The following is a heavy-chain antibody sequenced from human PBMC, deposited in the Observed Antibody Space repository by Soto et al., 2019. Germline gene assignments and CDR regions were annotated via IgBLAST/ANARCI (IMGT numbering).Heavy chain of an antibody. CDR3: ARDDTVTSYNWFDP. D-gene: IGHD4-4*01. CDR2: ISSSSSTI. CDR1: GFTFSSYS. J-gene: IGHJ5*02. Sequence: GGSLRLSCAASGFTFSSYSMNWVRQAPGKGLEWVSYISSSSSTIYYADSVKGRFTISRDNAKNSLYLQMNSLRDEDTAVYYCARDDTVTSYNWFDPWGQGTLVTVSS. V-gene: IGHV3-48*02.